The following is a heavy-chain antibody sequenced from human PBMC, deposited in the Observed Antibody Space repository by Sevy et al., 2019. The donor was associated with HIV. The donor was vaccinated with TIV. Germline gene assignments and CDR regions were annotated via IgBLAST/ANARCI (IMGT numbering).Heavy chain of an antibody. J-gene: IGHJ4*02. V-gene: IGHV3-23*01. CDR3: AREGCTQPHDY. D-gene: IGHD2-8*01. Sequence: GGSLRLSCAASGFTFAKYSMSWVRQAPGKGLEWVSTFSFGCGRINYADSVKGRFTISRHDSKNTLFLQMNSLRAEDTATYFCAREGCTQPHDYWGQGTLVTASS. CDR2: FSFGCGRI. CDR1: GFTFAKYS.